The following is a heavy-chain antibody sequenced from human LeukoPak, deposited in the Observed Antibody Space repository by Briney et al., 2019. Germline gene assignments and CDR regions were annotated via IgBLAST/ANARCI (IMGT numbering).Heavy chain of an antibody. CDR2: INAGNGNT. J-gene: IGHJ3*02. D-gene: IGHD3-22*01. CDR3: ARGRHYYDSSGLPSDAFDI. CDR1: GYTFTGYY. V-gene: IGHV1-3*03. Sequence: GASVKVSCKASGYTFTGYYMHWVRQAPGQRLEWMGWINAGNGNTKYSQEFQGRVTITRDTSASTAYMELSSLRSEDMAVYYCARGRHYYDSSGLPSDAFDIWGQGTMVTVSS.